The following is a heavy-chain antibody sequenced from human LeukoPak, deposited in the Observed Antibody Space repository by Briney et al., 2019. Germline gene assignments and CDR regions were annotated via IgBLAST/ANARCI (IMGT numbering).Heavy chain of an antibody. J-gene: IGHJ4*02. CDR2: INHSGST. V-gene: IGHV4-34*01. Sequence: SETLSLTCAVYGGSFSGYYWSWIRQPPGKGLEWIGEINHSGSTNYNPSLKSRVTISVDTSKNQFSLKLSSVTAADTAVYYCARGRSWYGDSYFDYGGQGTLVTVSS. CDR3: ARGRSWYGDSYFDY. CDR1: GGSFSGYY. D-gene: IGHD4-17*01.